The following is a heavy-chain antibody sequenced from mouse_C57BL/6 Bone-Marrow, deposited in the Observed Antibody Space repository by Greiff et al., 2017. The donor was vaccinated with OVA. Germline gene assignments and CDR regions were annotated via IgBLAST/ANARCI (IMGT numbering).Heavy chain of an antibody. V-gene: IGHV2-2*01. D-gene: IGHD3-2*02. CDR2: IWSGGST. CDR3: ASGPNSSGPFAY. CDR1: GFSLTSYG. Sequence: QVQLQQSGPGLVQPSQSLSITCTVSGFSLTSYGVHWVRQSPGKGLEWLGVIWSGGSTDYNAAFISRLSISKDNSKSQVFFKMNSLQADDTAIYYCASGPNSSGPFAYWGQGTLVTVSA. J-gene: IGHJ3*01.